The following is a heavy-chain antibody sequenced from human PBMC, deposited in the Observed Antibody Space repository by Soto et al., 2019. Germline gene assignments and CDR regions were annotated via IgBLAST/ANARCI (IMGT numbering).Heavy chain of an antibody. CDR3: AREWELPNYYGMDV. V-gene: IGHV3-53*01. D-gene: IGHD1-26*01. J-gene: IGHJ6*02. Sequence: EVQLVESGGGLIQPGGSLRLSCAASGFTVSSNYMSWVRQAPGKGREWVSVIYSGGSTYYADSVKGRFTISRDNSKNTVHLQMNSLRAEDTAVYYCAREWELPNYYGMDVWGQGTTVTVSS. CDR1: GFTVSSNY. CDR2: IYSGGST.